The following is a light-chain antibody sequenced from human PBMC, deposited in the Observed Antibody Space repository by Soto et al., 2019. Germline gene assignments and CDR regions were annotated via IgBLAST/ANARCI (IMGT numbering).Light chain of an antibody. J-gene: IGKJ1*01. Sequence: IVMTQSPATLSVSPCERATLSCRASQNVNNNLVWYQQKPGQAPRLLIYGASTRATGVPARFSGSGSGTEFTLTISSLQSEDFVVYHCQQYNSWPRTFGQGTKVDIK. CDR2: GAS. CDR3: QQYNSWPRT. CDR1: QNVNNN. V-gene: IGKV3-15*01.